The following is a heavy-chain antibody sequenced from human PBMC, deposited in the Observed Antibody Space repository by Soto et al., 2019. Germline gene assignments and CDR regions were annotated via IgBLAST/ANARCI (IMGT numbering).Heavy chain of an antibody. CDR1: GGSISSYY. CDR2: IYYSGST. Sequence: QVQLQESGPGLVKPSETLSLTCTVSGGSISSYYWSWIRQPPGKGLEWIGYIYYSGSTNYNPSLKGRVTISVDTSKNQFSLKLSSVTAADTAVYYCARAARKRITMVRGVGPSGHWFDPWGQGTLVTVSS. D-gene: IGHD3-10*01. CDR3: ARAARKRITMVRGVGPSGHWFDP. J-gene: IGHJ5*02. V-gene: IGHV4-59*01.